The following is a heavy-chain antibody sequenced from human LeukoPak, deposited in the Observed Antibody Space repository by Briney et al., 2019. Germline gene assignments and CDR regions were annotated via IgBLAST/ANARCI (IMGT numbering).Heavy chain of an antibody. D-gene: IGHD5-18*01. J-gene: IGHJ4*02. V-gene: IGHV4-4*07. CDR3: ARDYSYPDY. CDR2: IYSSGRT. Sequence: SETLSLTCSVSGASISAYHWSWIGQPAGKGLEWIGRIYSSGRTNYIPSLKSRLTMSVDTSKNQFSLKLNSVTAADTAVYYCARDYSYPDYWGQGTLVTVSS. CDR1: GASISAYH.